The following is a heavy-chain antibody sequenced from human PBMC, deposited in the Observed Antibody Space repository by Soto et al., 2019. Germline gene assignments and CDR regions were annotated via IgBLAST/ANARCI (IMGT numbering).Heavy chain of an antibody. Sequence: EVQLVESGGGLVKPGGSLRLSCAASGFTFSSYSMNWVGQAPGKGLEWVSSISSSSSYVYYADSLKGRFTISRDNAKNSLYLQMNSLGAEVTSVYYCVRVTRATVTPDWFDPWGQVTLVTVSS. V-gene: IGHV3-21*01. CDR1: GFTFSSYS. CDR3: VRVTRATVTPDWFDP. J-gene: IGHJ5*02. CDR2: ISSSSSYV. D-gene: IGHD4-17*01.